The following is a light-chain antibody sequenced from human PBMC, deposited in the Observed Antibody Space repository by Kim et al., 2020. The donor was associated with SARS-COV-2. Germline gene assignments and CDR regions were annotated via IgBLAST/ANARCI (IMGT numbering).Light chain of an antibody. CDR3: QSYARTTVI. J-gene: IGLJ2*01. Sequence: GTTVTISCTRRGGSIAGNFVQWYQQRPGSAPTNVIDEDIQRPSGVPDRFSGSIDSSSNSASLTSSGLRTEEEVTYSCQSYARTTVIFGGGTKLTVL. CDR2: EDI. V-gene: IGLV6-57*03. CDR1: GGSIAGNF.